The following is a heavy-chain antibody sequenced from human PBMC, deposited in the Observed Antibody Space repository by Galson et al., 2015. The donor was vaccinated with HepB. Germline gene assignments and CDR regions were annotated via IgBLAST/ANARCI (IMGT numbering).Heavy chain of an antibody. J-gene: IGHJ4*02. V-gene: IGHV3-30*18. CDR3: AKDDNPNPDY. D-gene: IGHD1-14*01. Sequence: SLRLSCAASGFTFSSYGMHWVRQAPGKGLEWVAVISYDGSDKYYADSVKGRFTISRDNSKNTLYLQMNSLRAEDTAVYYCAKDDNPNPDYWGQGTLVTVSS. CDR2: ISYDGSDK. CDR1: GFTFSSYG.